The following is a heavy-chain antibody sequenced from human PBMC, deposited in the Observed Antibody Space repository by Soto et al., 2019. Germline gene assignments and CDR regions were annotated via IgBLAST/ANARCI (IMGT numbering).Heavy chain of an antibody. Sequence: QVKLVQSGAEVKKPGASVEVSCKASGYSFTTYSITWGRQAPGQGLEWMGGISTCSGKTYYAQNFQGRVTMTTDTSTSTAYIDLRSLTSDDTAVYYCARRYGDPSSSTGFDYWGQGTLVSVSS. CDR1: GYSFTTYS. CDR3: ARRYGDPSSSTGFDY. J-gene: IGHJ4*02. V-gene: IGHV1-18*01. D-gene: IGHD4-17*01. CDR2: ISTCSGKT.